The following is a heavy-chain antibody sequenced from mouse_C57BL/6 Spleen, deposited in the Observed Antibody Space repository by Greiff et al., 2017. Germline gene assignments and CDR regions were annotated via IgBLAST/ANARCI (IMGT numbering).Heavy chain of an antibody. J-gene: IGHJ4*01. Sequence: EVKLVESGGGLVKPGGSLKLSCAASGFTFSSYAMSWVRQTPAKRLEWVATISDGGSYTYYTDNVKGRFTISRDNAKNNLYLQMSHLKSEDTAMYYCARDDGYYVRDYAMDYWDQGTSVTVSS. D-gene: IGHD2-3*01. CDR2: ISDGGSYT. CDR3: ARDDGYYVRDYAMDY. CDR1: GFTFSSYA. V-gene: IGHV5-4*03.